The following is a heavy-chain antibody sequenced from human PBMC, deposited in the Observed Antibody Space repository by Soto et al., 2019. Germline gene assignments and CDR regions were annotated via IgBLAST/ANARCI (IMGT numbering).Heavy chain of an antibody. D-gene: IGHD5-12*01. CDR2: IIPIFGTA. J-gene: IGHJ4*02. Sequence: QVQLVQSGAEVKKPGSSVKVSCKASGGTFSSYAISWVRQAPGQGLEWMGGIIPIFGTANYAQELQGRVTITADEPTSTAYMEMSSLRSEDTAVYYCAREKGDGYNNFDYWGQGTLVTVSS. V-gene: IGHV1-69*12. CDR3: AREKGDGYNNFDY. CDR1: GGTFSSYA.